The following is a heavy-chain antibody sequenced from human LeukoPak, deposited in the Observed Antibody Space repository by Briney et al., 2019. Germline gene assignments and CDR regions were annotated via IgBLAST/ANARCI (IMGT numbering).Heavy chain of an antibody. CDR3: ARQYFFDF. CDR2: ISGSGAST. D-gene: IGHD3-10*01. V-gene: IGHV3-23*01. Sequence: QTGGSLRLSCTASGYTFNSYAMSWVRQAPGKGLEWVSAISGSGASTYYADSVKGRFTISRDNSKNTLYLQMNSLRAEDTALYYCARQYFFDFWGQGTLVTVSS. CDR1: GYTFNSYA. J-gene: IGHJ4*02.